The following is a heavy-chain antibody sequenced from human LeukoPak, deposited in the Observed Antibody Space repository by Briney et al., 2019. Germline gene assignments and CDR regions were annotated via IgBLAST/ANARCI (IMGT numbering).Heavy chain of an antibody. CDR2: ISAYNGNT. Sequence: GASVKVSCKATGYTFTSYGIGWVRQAPGQGLEWMGWISAYNGNTNYAQKLQDRVTMTTDTSTSTAYMELRSLRSDDTAVYYCARAPSDEWELLGYWGQGTLVTVSS. J-gene: IGHJ4*02. D-gene: IGHD1-26*01. V-gene: IGHV1-18*01. CDR1: GYTFTSYG. CDR3: ARAPSDEWELLGY.